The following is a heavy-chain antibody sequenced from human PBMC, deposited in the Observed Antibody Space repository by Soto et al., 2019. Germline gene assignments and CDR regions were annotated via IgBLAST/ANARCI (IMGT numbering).Heavy chain of an antibody. CDR2: VSVSGGTT. CDR3: AKGLYYYDSSGYRLFDY. V-gene: IGHV3-23*01. D-gene: IGHD3-22*01. Sequence: GGSLRLSCAASGFMFNNYAMSWVRQAPGKGLEWVSTVSVSGGTTYYADSLKGRFTISRDNSKKTVYLQMNRLRADDTAIYYCAKGLYYYDSSGYRLFDYWGQGTLVTVS. CDR1: GFMFNNYA. J-gene: IGHJ4*02.